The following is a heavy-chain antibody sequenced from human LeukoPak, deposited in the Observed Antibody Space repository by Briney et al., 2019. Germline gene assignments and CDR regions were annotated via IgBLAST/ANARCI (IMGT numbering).Heavy chain of an antibody. CDR2: IIPIFGTA. CDR1: GGTFSSYA. J-gene: IGHJ5*02. D-gene: IGHD6-13*01. V-gene: IGHV1-69*13. Sequence: SVKVSCKASGGTFSSYAISWVRQAPGQGLEWMGGIIPIFGTANYAQKFQGRVTITADESTSTAYMELSRLRSDDTAVYYSASTGQQLVDGDWFDPWGQGTLVTVSS. CDR3: ASTGQQLVDGDWFDP.